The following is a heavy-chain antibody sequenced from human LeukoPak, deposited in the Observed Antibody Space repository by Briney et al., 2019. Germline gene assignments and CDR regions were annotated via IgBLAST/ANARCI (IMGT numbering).Heavy chain of an antibody. CDR2: INPNSGGT. V-gene: IGHV1-2*02. CDR1: GYTFAGYY. CDR3: ARDRTYYDILTGYWSADAFDI. Sequence: GASVKVSCKASGYTFAGYYMHWVRQAPGQGLEWMGWINPNSGGTNYAQKFQGRVTMTRDTSISTAYMELSRLRSDDTAVYYCARDRTYYDILTGYWSADAFDIWGQGTMVTVSS. J-gene: IGHJ3*02. D-gene: IGHD3-9*01.